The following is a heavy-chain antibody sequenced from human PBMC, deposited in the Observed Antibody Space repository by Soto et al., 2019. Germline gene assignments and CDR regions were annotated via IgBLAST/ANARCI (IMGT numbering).Heavy chain of an antibody. CDR2: INTYNGMT. Sequence: QVQLVQSGGEVKKPGASVTVSCKASGYTFINYHITWVRQAPGQGLEWMAWINTYNGMTDYAQTFKCRVTMNRETSTSTAYMELRNLGSDDTAVYFWAKSPRGERATDWGQGTLVTVSS. CDR1: GYTFINYH. V-gene: IGHV1-18*01. D-gene: IGHD4-4*01. CDR3: AKSPRGERATD. J-gene: IGHJ4*02.